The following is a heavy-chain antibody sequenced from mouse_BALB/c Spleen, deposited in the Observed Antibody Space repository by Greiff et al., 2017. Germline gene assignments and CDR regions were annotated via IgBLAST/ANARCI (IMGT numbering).Heavy chain of an antibody. D-gene: IGHD2-4*01. CDR2: ILPGSGST. CDR3: ARSGSSYYDYDGFAY. V-gene: IGHV1-9*01. CDR1: GYTFSSYW. Sequence: QVQLKQSGAELMKPGASVKISCKATGYTFSSYWIEWVKQRPGHGLEWIGEILPGSGSTNYNEKFKGKATFTADTSSNTAYMQLSSLTSEDSAVYYCARSGSSYYDYDGFAYWGQGTLVTVSA. J-gene: IGHJ3*01.